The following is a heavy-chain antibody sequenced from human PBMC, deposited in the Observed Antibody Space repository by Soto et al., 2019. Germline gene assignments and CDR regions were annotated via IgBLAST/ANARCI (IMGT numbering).Heavy chain of an antibody. J-gene: IGHJ4*02. CDR3: ARSYYDSSGPWSY. CDR1: GGTFSSYA. V-gene: IGHV1-69*13. D-gene: IGHD3-22*01. CDR2: IIPIFGTA. Sequence: SVKVSCKASGGTFSSYAISWVRQAPGQGLEWMGGIIPIFGTANYAQKFQGRVTITADESTSTAYTELSSLRSEDTAVYYCARSYYDSSGPWSYWGQGTLVTVSS.